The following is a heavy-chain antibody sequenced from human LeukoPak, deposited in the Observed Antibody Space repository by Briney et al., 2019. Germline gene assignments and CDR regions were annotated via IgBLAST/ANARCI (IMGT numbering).Heavy chain of an antibody. J-gene: IGHJ5*02. CDR2: IYYSGST. V-gene: IGHV4-59*01. CDR3: ARAPRALQAGLGWFDP. CDR1: GGSISSYY. Sequence: SETLSLTCTVSGGSISSYYWSWIRQPAGKGLEWIGYIYYSGSTNYNPSLKSRVTISVDTSKNQFSLKLSSVTAADTAVYYCARAPRALQAGLGWFDPWGQGTLVTVSS. D-gene: IGHD5-24*01.